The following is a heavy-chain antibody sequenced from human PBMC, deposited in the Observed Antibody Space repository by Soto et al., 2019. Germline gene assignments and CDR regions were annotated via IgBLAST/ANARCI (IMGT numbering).Heavy chain of an antibody. V-gene: IGHV1-2*04. CDR3: AREPFFYDGGGYYDSFDM. D-gene: IGHD3-22*01. CDR1: GYTFTGYY. Sequence: ASVKVSCKAFGYTFTGYYIHWVRQAPGQGPEWMGWINPNSGGTKYSQKFQGWVNMTRDTSINTAYMELRRLKSDDTAVYFCAREPFFYDGGGYYDSFDMCGRGTMVTVS. J-gene: IGHJ3*02. CDR2: INPNSGGT.